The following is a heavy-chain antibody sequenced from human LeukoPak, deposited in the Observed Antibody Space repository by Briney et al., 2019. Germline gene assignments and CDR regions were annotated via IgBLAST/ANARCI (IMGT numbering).Heavy chain of an antibody. V-gene: IGHV3-23*01. Sequence: GGSLRLSCAASGFTFSSYAMSWVRQAPGKGLEWVSAISGSGGSTYYADSVKGRFTISRDNSKNTLYLQMNSLRAEDTAVYYCANSPNYYGSGSYLFYWGQGTLATVSS. CDR1: GFTFSSYA. D-gene: IGHD3-10*01. CDR3: ANSPNYYGSGSYLFY. J-gene: IGHJ4*02. CDR2: ISGSGGST.